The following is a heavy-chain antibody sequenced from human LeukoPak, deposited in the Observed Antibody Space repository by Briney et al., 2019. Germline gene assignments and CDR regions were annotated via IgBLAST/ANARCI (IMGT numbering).Heavy chain of an antibody. CDR3: ARGDIAVAGRPIVGWFDP. J-gene: IGHJ5*02. CDR2: INTNTGNP. CDR1: GYTFTSYA. V-gene: IGHV7-4-1*02. D-gene: IGHD6-19*01. Sequence: ASVKVSCKASGYTFTSYAMNWVRQAPGQGLEWMGWINTNTGNPTYAQGFTGRFVFSLDTSVSTAYLQISSLKAVDTAVYYCARGDIAVAGRPIVGWFDPWGQGTLVTVSS.